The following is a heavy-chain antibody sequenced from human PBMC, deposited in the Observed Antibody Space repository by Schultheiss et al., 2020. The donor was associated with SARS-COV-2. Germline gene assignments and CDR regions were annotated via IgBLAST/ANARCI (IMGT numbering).Heavy chain of an antibody. CDR2: INHSGST. CDR1: GGSFSGYY. Sequence: SETLSLTCAVYGGSFSGYYWSWIRQPPGKGLEWIGEINHSGSTNYNPSLKSRVTISVDTSKNQFSLKLSSVTAADTAVYYCAGAVAGTLGPDYWGQGTLVTVSS. J-gene: IGHJ4*02. CDR3: AGAVAGTLGPDY. V-gene: IGHV4-34*01. D-gene: IGHD6-19*01.